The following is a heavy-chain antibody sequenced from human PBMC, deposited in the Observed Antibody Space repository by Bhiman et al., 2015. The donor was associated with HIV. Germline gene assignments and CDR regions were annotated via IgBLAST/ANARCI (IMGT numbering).Heavy chain of an antibody. CDR1: GFTFRSYD. Sequence: QVQLVESGGGVVQPGRSLRLSCAASGFTFRSYDIHWVRQAPGKGLEWVAVISYDGSNKYYADSVKGRFTISRDNSKNTLYLQMNSLRAEDTALYYCAKEAGSTFDYWGQGTLVTVSS. J-gene: IGHJ4*02. V-gene: IGHV3-30*18. CDR3: AKEAGSTFDY. CDR2: ISYDGSNK. D-gene: IGHD2-2*01.